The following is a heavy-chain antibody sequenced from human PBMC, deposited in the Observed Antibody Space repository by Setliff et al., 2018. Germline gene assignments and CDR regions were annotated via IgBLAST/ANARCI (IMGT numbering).Heavy chain of an antibody. CDR3: ARSGVGSGLLWFEKDWFDP. J-gene: IGHJ5*02. CDR1: GYAFTGYY. D-gene: IGHD3-10*01. Sequence: ASVKVSCKASGYAFTGYYMHWVRQAPGQGLEWMGWINPNSGGTNYAQKFQGWVTMTRDTSTSTVYMELSSLRSEDTAVYYCARSGVGSGLLWFEKDWFDPWGQGTLVTVSS. CDR2: INPNSGGT. V-gene: IGHV1-2*04.